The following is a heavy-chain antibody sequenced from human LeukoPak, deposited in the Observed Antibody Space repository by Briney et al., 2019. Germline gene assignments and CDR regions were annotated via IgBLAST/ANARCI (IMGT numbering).Heavy chain of an antibody. V-gene: IGHV1-2*02. J-gene: IGHJ6*02. CDR1: GYTFTGYY. D-gene: IGHD5-18*01. Sequence: ASVKVSCKASGYTFTGYYMHWVRQAPGQGLEWMGWINPNSGGTNYAQKFQGRVTMTRDTSISTAYMEVSRLRSDDTAVYYCARDIVHTAMDPPSDYYCYGMDVWGQGTTVTVSS. CDR2: INPNSGGT. CDR3: ARDIVHTAMDPPSDYYCYGMDV.